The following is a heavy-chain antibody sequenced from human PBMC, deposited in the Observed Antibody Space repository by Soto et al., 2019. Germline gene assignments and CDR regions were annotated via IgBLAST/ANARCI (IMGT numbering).Heavy chain of an antibody. J-gene: IGHJ5*02. CDR2: IIPLFGTT. D-gene: IGHD6-13*01. V-gene: IGHV1-69*01. CDR1: GGNFTNYG. Sequence: QVQLVQSGAELKKPGSSVKVSCKASGGNFTNYGISWVRQAPGQGLGWMGGIIPLFGTTNYAQKFRGRVTVTADESKSTAYMELNSLRSEDTAIYFCARARGTSWYNWFDPWGQGTLVTVSS. CDR3: ARARGTSWYNWFDP.